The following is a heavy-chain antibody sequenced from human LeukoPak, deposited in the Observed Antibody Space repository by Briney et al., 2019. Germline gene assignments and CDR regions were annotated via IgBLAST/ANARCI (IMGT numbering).Heavy chain of an antibody. CDR3: ARAGRRDGYNEPLRDY. D-gene: IGHD5-24*01. CDR1: GFTFSSYS. J-gene: IGHJ4*02. CDR2: ISSSSGYI. V-gene: IGHV3-21*01. Sequence: GGSLRLSCAASGFTFSSYSMNWVRQAPGKGLEWVSSISSSSGYIYYADSVKGRFTISRDNAKNSLYLQMNSLRAEDTAVYYCARAGRRDGYNEPLRDYWGQGTLVTVSS.